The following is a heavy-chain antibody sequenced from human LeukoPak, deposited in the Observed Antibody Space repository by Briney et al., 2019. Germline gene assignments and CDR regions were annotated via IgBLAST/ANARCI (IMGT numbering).Heavy chain of an antibody. Sequence: GGSLRLSCSASGFPFSSYAMHWVRQAPGKGLEYVSAISDSGGSTYYADSVKGRFTISRDNAKNSLYLQMNSLRDEDTAVYYCARRSMVRGGSNYYYGMDVWGQGTTVTVSS. J-gene: IGHJ6*02. CDR2: ISDSGGST. D-gene: IGHD3-10*01. CDR1: GFPFSSYA. V-gene: IGHV3-64*04. CDR3: ARRSMVRGGSNYYYGMDV.